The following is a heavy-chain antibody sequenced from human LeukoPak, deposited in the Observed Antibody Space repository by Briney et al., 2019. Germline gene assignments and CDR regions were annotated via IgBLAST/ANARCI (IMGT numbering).Heavy chain of an antibody. V-gene: IGHV3-23*01. CDR1: GLTFSRYS. Sequence: PGGSLRLSCVVSGLTFSRYSMSWVRQAPGKGLEWVSGISASGGDTWYPDSVKGRFTISRDSSKNTLFLQMNSLRVEDTAIYYCAKDAAGPEYWGQGTRVTVSS. CDR2: ISASGGDT. CDR3: AKDAAGPEY. J-gene: IGHJ4*02. D-gene: IGHD6-13*01.